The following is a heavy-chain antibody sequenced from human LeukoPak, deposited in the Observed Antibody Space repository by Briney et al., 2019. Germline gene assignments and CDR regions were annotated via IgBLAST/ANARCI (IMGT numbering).Heavy chain of an antibody. J-gene: IGHJ4*02. CDR3: ARDRRGPLDY. V-gene: IGHV4-59*01. CDR2: IYYSGST. CDR1: GGSISSYY. D-gene: IGHD3-16*01. Sequence: SETLSLTCTVSGGSISSYYWSWIRQPPGKGLEWIGHIYYSGSTNYNPSLKSRVTISVDTSKNQFSLKLSSVTAADTAVYYCARDRRGPLDYWGQGTLVTVSS.